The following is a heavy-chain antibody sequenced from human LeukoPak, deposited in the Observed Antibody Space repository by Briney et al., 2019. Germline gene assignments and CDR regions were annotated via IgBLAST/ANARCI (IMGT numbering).Heavy chain of an antibody. D-gene: IGHD4-17*01. Sequence: GGSLRLSCATSGFTFSSYAMDWVRQAPGKGLEWVSSISSGGNYKYYGDSVWGRFTVSRDDAKDSLYLEMNSLRAEDTAVYYCARDTRQTSVTNFDSWGQGTLVIVS. CDR3: ARDTRQTSVTNFDS. V-gene: IGHV3-21*06. J-gene: IGHJ4*02. CDR2: ISSGGNYK. CDR1: GFTFSSYA.